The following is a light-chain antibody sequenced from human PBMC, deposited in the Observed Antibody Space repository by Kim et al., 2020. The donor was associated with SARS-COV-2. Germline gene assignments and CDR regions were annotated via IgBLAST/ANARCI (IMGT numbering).Light chain of an antibody. CDR2: EDN. CDR3: QSYDSSNWV. J-gene: IGLJ3*02. V-gene: IGLV6-57*03. CDR1: SCSIASNY. Sequence: NTVIISCTRSSCSIASNYVQWYQQRPGSAPTTVIYEDNQRPSGVPDRFSGSIDSSSNSASLTISGLKTEDEADYYCQSYDSSNWVFGGGTQLTVL.